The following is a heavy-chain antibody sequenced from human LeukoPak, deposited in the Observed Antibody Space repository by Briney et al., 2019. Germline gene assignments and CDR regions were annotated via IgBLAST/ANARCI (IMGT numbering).Heavy chain of an antibody. CDR3: ARDSFETDIDY. J-gene: IGHJ4*02. CDR2: IKEDGNEQ. V-gene: IGHV3-7*01. D-gene: IGHD1-14*01. Sequence: GGSLRLSCAVSGFTFRTYWMSWVRQAPGKGLEWVANIKEDGNEQYYVNSLKGRFTISRDNVKNSLYLQMNSLRVEDSAVYYCARDSFETDIDYWGQGTLVTVSS. CDR1: GFTFRTYW.